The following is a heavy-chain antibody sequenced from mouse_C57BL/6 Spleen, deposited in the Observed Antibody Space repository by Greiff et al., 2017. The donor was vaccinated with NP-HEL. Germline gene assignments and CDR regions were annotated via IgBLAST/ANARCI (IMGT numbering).Heavy chain of an antibody. J-gene: IGHJ3*01. CDR3: TPAYYSNYVGWFAY. D-gene: IGHD2-5*01. Sequence: VQLKESGTVLARPGASVKMSCKTSGYTFTSYWMHWVKQRPGQGLEWIGAIYPGNSDTSYNQKFKGKAKLTAVTSASTAYMELSSLTNEDSAVDYCTPAYYSNYVGWFAYWGQGTLVTVSA. V-gene: IGHV1-5*01. CDR1: GYTFTSYW. CDR2: IYPGNSDT.